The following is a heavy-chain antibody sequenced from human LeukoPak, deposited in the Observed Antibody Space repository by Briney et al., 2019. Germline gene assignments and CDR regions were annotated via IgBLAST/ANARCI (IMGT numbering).Heavy chain of an antibody. V-gene: IGHV3-23*01. CDR3: AKDKAPGSWHTPSDY. CDR2: ISASGGTT. D-gene: IGHD6-13*01. J-gene: IGHJ4*02. Sequence: TGGPLRLPCAPSGFPFTTYPMSGSRRAPGRGREWVSGISASGGTTYYADSVKGRFTISRDNSKNTLYLQMNSLRGEDTAVYYCAKDKAPGSWHTPSDYWGQGTLVTVSS. CDR1: GFPFTTYP.